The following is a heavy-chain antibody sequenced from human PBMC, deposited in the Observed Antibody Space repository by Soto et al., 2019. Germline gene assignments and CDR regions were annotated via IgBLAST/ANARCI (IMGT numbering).Heavy chain of an antibody. CDR3: AKDATGEKAFDI. V-gene: IGHV3-30*18. Sequence: QVQLVESGGGVVQPGRSLRLSCAASGFTFSSYAMHWVRQAPGKGLEFVTVISYHGIAKYYADSMKGRITISRDNSKNTLYLQMDRLRTEDTAVYYCAKDATGEKAFDILGQGTMVTVSS. D-gene: IGHD3-16*01. J-gene: IGHJ3*02. CDR1: GFTFSSYA. CDR2: ISYHGIAK.